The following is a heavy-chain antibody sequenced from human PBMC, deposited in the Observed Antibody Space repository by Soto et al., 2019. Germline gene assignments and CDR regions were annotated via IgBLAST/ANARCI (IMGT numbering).Heavy chain of an antibody. D-gene: IGHD3-22*01. Sequence: QVQLVESGGGVVQPGRSLRLSCAASGFTFSSYGMHCVRQAPGKGLEWVALIYYDGSDKYYADSVKGRFTISRDNSKTTLYLQMNSLRAEDTAVYYCARDFPYFSASSGYYSVPPGDYWGQGTLVTVSS. J-gene: IGHJ4*02. CDR2: IYYDGSDK. V-gene: IGHV3-33*01. CDR1: GFTFSSYG. CDR3: ARDFPYFSASSGYYSVPPGDY.